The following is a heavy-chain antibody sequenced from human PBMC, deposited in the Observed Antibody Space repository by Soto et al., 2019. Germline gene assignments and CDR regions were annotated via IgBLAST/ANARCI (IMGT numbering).Heavy chain of an antibody. CDR1: GSSFTSYS. V-gene: IGHV5-51*01. D-gene: IGHD6-13*01. CDR3: ARTAAAGKNYYAMDV. Sequence: GESLNISCNGSGSSFTSYSNSWGRLRPGKGLEWMGIIYPGDSDTSYSPSFKAQVTISADKSISTAYLQCSSLKASDSAMYYCARTAAAGKNYYAMDVWGQGTTVTVSS. J-gene: IGHJ6*02. CDR2: IYPGDSDT.